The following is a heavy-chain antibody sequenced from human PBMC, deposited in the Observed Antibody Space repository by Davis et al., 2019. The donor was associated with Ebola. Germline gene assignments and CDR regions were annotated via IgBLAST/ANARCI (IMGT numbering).Heavy chain of an antibody. Sequence: AASVKVSCKVSGNTLIELSMHWVRQAPGKGLEWMGGFDPEDGETIYAERFQGRVTMTEDTSTDTAYMELSSLRSDDTAVYYCARDPTDYHDPYFERGMDVWGQGTTVTVSS. CDR1: GNTLIELS. V-gene: IGHV1-24*01. J-gene: IGHJ6*02. CDR3: ARDPTDYHDPYFERGMDV. CDR2: FDPEDGET. D-gene: IGHD3-16*01.